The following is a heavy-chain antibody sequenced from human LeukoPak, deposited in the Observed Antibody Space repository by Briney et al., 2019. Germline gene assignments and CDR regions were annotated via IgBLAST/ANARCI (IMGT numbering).Heavy chain of an antibody. V-gene: IGHV4-59*01. Sequence: SPSETLSLTCTVSGGSISGYYWSWIRQPPGKGLEWIGYIYYSGSTNYNPSLKSRVTISVDTSKNQFSLKLSSVTAADTAVYYCVRVGSSGWFLFDYWGQGTLVTVSS. D-gene: IGHD6-19*01. J-gene: IGHJ4*02. CDR2: IYYSGST. CDR1: GGSISGYY. CDR3: VRVGSSGWFLFDY.